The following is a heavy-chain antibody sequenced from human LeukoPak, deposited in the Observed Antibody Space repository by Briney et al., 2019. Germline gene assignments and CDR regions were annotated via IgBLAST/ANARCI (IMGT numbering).Heavy chain of an antibody. Sequence: GGSLRLSCAASGITFKHYNMNWVRQAPGKGLEWVAFIGSASSYVFYADSLKGRFTISRDNAKNSLYLQVNSLKAEDTAIYYCATSIGVAVAFDFWGQGTLVTVSS. J-gene: IGHJ4*02. CDR1: GITFKHYN. CDR2: IGSASSYV. D-gene: IGHD6-19*01. V-gene: IGHV3-21*04. CDR3: ATSIGVAVAFDF.